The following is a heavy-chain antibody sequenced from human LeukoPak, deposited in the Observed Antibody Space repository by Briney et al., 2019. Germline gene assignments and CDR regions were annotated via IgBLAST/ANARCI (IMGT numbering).Heavy chain of an antibody. V-gene: IGHV3-7*01. CDR2: IKQDGSEK. CDR3: ARDSSCFSESCYLDP. CDR1: GCTFSSYS. J-gene: IGHJ5*02. Sequence: GGALRLSCAASGCTFSSYSMSWVGQAPGKGLEGVANIKQDGSEKYYVDSVKGRFTISRDNAKNSLYLQMNSLRAEDTAVYYCARDSSCFSESCYLDPWGQGTLVTVSS. D-gene: IGHD2-2*01.